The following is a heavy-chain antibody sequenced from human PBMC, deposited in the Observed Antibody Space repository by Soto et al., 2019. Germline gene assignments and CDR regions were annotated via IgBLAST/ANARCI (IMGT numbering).Heavy chain of an antibody. J-gene: IGHJ6*02. Sequence: PSETLSLTCAVYGGSFSGYYWSWIRQPPGKGLEWIGEINHSGSTNYNPSLKSRVTISIDTSKNQFSLKLSSVTAADTAFYCAREGALLFGGNSDYYSTMDVWGQGTTVNVSS. CDR2: INHSGST. D-gene: IGHD2-21*02. V-gene: IGHV4-34*01. CDR3: AREGALLFGGNSDYYSTMDV. CDR1: GGSFSGYY.